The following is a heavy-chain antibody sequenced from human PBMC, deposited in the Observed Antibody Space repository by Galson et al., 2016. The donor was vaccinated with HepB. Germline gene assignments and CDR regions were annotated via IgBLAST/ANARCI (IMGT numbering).Heavy chain of an antibody. CDR3: ASLKYSSGWYLEGTSWFDP. CDR2: INHGGKT. V-gene: IGHV4-34*01. D-gene: IGHD6-19*01. Sequence: ETLSLTCAVYGESFTGNYWNWIRQSPEKGLEWIGEINHGGKTNYTPSPKSRVTTSVDTSKNQFSLKLSSVTAADTAVYYCASLKYSSGWYLEGTSWFDPWGQGTLVTVSS. J-gene: IGHJ5*02. CDR1: GESFTGNY.